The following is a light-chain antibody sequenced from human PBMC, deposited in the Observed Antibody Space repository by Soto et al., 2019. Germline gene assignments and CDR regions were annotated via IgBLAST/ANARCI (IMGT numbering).Light chain of an antibody. CDR3: QKYNSAPLT. V-gene: IGKV1-27*01. CDR2: AAS. CDR1: QGISKY. Sequence: DIQTTQSPSSLSASVGDRVTITCRASQGISKYLAWYQQKPGKVPKLLICAASTLQSGVPSRFSGSGSGTDFTLTISSLQPEDVATYYCQKYNSAPLTFGGGTKVEIK. J-gene: IGKJ4*01.